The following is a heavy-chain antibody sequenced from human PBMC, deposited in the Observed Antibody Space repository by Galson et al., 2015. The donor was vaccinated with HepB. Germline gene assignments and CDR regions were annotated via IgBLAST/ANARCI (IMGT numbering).Heavy chain of an antibody. V-gene: IGHV1-46*01. Sequence: SVKVSCKASGYTFTSYFIRWVRQAPGQGLEWVGRINPSDGNIHYAQKFKGRVTVTRDTSTSTVYMDLSSLASEDTAVYYCARELEGTCYFDYWGQGTLVTVSS. CDR3: ARELEGTCYFDY. J-gene: IGHJ4*02. CDR2: INPSDGNI. D-gene: IGHD1-7*01. CDR1: GYTFTSYF.